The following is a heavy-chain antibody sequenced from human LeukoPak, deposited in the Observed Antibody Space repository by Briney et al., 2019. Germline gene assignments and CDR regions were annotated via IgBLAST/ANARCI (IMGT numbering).Heavy chain of an antibody. CDR3: ARGQWLVPGYFDS. Sequence: WETLSLTCSVSGDSISSFYWSWIRQSPGKGLEWIGYIYYSGSTNYNPSVKSRVTISLDTSKNRFSLKLSSVTAADTALYYCARGQWLVPGYFDSWGQGTLVTVSS. CDR2: IYYSGST. J-gene: IGHJ4*02. D-gene: IGHD6-19*01. CDR1: GDSISSFY. V-gene: IGHV4-59*01.